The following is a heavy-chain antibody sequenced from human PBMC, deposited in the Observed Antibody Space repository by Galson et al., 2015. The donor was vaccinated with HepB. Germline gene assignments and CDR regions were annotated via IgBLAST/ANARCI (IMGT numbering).Heavy chain of an antibody. V-gene: IGHV3-23*03. Sequence: SLRLSCAASGFTFRTFAMSWVRHTPGKGLEYVSVISNGGNNTYYADSVKGRFTISRDNSKNTLSLQMNSLRAEDTAVYYCAKGTVFDWLLKFEYWGQGALVTVSS. J-gene: IGHJ4*02. D-gene: IGHD3-9*01. CDR2: ISNGGNNT. CDR1: GFTFRTFA. CDR3: AKGTVFDWLLKFEY.